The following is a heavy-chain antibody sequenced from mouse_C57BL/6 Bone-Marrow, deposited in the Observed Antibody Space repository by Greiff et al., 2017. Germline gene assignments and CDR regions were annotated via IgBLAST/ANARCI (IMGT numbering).Heavy chain of an antibody. V-gene: IGHV14-4*01. J-gene: IGHJ3*01. CDR3: TRIAY. Sequence: VQLQQSGAELVRPGASVTLSCTASGFNIKDDYMHWVKQRPEQGLEWIGWIDPENGDTAYASKFQGKATITVDTSSHTAYLQRSSLTSEDTAVEYFTRIAYWGQGTLVTVSA. CDR1: GFNIKDDY. CDR2: IDPENGDT.